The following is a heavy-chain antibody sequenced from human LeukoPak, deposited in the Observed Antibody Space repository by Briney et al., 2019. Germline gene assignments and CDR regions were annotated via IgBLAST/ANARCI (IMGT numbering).Heavy chain of an antibody. CDR3: IAVAGQGTWFDP. CDR1: GFTFSSYS. V-gene: IGHV3-21*01. J-gene: IGHJ5*02. D-gene: IGHD6-19*01. CDR2: ISSSSSYI. Sequence: PGGSLRLSCAASGFTFSSYSMNWVRQAPGKGLEWVSSISSSSSYIYYADSVKGRFTTSRDNAKNSLYLQMNSLRAEDTAVYYCIAVAGQGTWFDPWGQGTLVTVSS.